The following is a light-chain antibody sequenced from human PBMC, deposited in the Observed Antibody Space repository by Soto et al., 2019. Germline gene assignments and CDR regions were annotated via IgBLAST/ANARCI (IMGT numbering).Light chain of an antibody. CDR2: DVS. V-gene: IGLV2-11*01. CDR1: SSDVGGYNY. Sequence: QSALTQPRSVSGSPGQSVTISCTGTSSDVGGYNYVSWYQQHPGKAPKLMIYDVSKRPSGVPDRFSGSKSGNTASLTISGLQAEDESYYYCCYYAGSGWVFGGGTKLTVL. J-gene: IGLJ3*02. CDR3: CYYAGSGWV.